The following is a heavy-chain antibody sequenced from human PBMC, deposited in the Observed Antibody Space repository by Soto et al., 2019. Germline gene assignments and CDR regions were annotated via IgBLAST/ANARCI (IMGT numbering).Heavy chain of an antibody. D-gene: IGHD3-9*01. CDR3: ARAAGRAELRYFDWSPTYNWFDP. J-gene: IGHJ5*02. Sequence: SETLSLTCTVSGGSVSSGSYYWSWIRQPPGKGLEWIGYIYYSGSTNYNPSLKSRVTISVDTSKNQFSLKLSSVTAADTAVYYCARAAGRAELRYFDWSPTYNWFDPWGQGTLVTVS. V-gene: IGHV4-61*01. CDR1: GGSVSSGSYY. CDR2: IYYSGST.